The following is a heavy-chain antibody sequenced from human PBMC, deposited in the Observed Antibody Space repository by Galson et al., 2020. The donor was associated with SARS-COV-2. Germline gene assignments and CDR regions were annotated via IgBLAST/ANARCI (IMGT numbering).Heavy chain of an antibody. V-gene: IGHV4-30-2*01. J-gene: IGHJ3*02. CDR2: ISHSGGT. D-gene: IGHD4-17*01. CDR3: ARLHYGEYAPGAFDI. CDR1: GTSISSGSYS. Sequence: SQTLSLTCAVSGTSISSGSYSWNWIRQPPGKGLEWIGYISHSGGTYYNPSLKSRVTISGDRSKNQFSLRLSSVTAADTAVYYCARLHYGEYAPGAFDIWGRGTGVTVAS.